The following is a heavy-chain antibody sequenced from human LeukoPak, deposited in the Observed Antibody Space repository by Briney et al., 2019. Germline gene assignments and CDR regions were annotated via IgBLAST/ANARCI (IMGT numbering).Heavy chain of an antibody. V-gene: IGHV3-21*01. Sequence: GGSLRLSCAASGFTFSSYSMYWVRQAPGKGLEWVSSISSSSSYIYYADSVKGRFTISRDNAKNSLYLQMNSLRAEDTAVYYCARPDSSVLLGYYFDYWGQGTLVTVSS. CDR2: ISSSSSYI. CDR1: GFTFSSYS. CDR3: ARPDSSVLLGYYFDY. J-gene: IGHJ4*02. D-gene: IGHD3-22*01.